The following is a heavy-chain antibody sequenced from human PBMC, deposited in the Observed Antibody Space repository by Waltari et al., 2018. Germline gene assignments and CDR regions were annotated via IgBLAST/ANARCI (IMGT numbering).Heavy chain of an antibody. CDR2: ISYDGSNK. V-gene: IGHV3-30-3*01. CDR1: GFTFSSCA. D-gene: IGHD3-16*01. J-gene: IGHJ3*02. CDR3: ARAPGSPLSGRDAFDI. Sequence: QVQLVESGGGVVQPGRSLRLSCAASGFTFSSCAMHWVRQAPGKGLEWVAVISYDGSNKYYADSVKGRFTISRDNSKNTLYLQMNSLRAEDTAVYYCARAPGSPLSGRDAFDIWGQGTMVTVSS.